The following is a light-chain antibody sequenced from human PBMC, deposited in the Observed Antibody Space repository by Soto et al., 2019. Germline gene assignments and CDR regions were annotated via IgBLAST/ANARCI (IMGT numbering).Light chain of an antibody. CDR3: KKRNAGPFFS. V-gene: IGKV3-11*01. Sequence: ENVLTQFPATLSLSPGESATLSCRASEYVRVYLAWYHQKPGQAPRLLMYETSTRAPGIPRRFSGSGSGTDSPPPLSIRGPEFWGVYYSKKRNAGPFFSLGGGTKV. CDR2: ETS. CDR1: EYVRVY. J-gene: IGKJ4*01.